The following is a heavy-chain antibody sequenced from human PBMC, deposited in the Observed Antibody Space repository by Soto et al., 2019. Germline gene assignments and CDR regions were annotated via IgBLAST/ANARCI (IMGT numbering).Heavy chain of an antibody. CDR3: ASLGLYGDSDAFDI. V-gene: IGHV1-46*01. Sequence: ASVKVSCKASGYTYTIYYMHGVVRSPGQGLEWMGIINPSGGSTSYAQKFQGRVTMTRDTSTSTVYMELSSLRSEDTAVYYCASLGLYGDSDAFDIWGQGTMVTVSS. CDR2: INPSGGST. CDR1: GYTYTIYY. D-gene: IGHD4-17*01. J-gene: IGHJ3*02.